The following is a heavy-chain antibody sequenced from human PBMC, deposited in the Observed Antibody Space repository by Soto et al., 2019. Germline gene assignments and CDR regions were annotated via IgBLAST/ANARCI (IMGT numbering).Heavy chain of an antibody. V-gene: IGHV1-46*01. CDR2: INPSGGST. J-gene: IGHJ4*02. D-gene: IGHD2-15*01. CDR1: GYTFTSYF. Sequence: QVQLVQSGAEVKKPGASVKVSCKASGYTFTSYFMHWVRQAPGQGLEWMGIINPSGGSTSYAQKFQGRVTMTRDTSTSTVYMELSSLSSEDTAVYYCARVYCSGGGCYGIDYWGQGTLVTVSS. CDR3: ARVYCSGGGCYGIDY.